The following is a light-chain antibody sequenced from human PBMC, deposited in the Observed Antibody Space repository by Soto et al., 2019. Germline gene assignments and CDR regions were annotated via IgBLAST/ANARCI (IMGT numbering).Light chain of an antibody. V-gene: IGKV1-5*03. CDR1: QNINSW. CDR2: KAS. CDR3: QEYNSYSRFT. J-gene: IGKJ3*01. Sequence: DIQMTQSPSTLSASAGDRVAITCRASQNINSWLAWYQQKPGKAPKLLIYKASSLESEVPSRFSGSGSGTEFTLTISCLQPDDFATYYCQEYNSYSRFTFGPGTKVDFK.